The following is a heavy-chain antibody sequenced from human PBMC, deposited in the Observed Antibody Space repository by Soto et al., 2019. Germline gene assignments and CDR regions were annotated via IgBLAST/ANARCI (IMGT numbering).Heavy chain of an antibody. CDR3: GRGRSGQIVIFY. D-gene: IGHD3-3*02. V-gene: IGHV1-2*02. J-gene: IGHJ4*02. Sequence: ASVKVSCKTSGYTFTGHYIHCVRQAPQQGPEWMGEIGPESGATRYAEKFRGRVTMTMDTSITTVYMELRNLSPDDTAVYYCGRGRSGQIVIFYWGQGTPVTVSS. CDR2: IGPESGAT. CDR1: GYTFTGHY.